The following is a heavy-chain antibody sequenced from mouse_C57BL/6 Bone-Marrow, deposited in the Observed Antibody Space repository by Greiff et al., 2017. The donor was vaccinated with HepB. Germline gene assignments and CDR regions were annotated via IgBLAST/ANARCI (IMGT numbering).Heavy chain of an antibody. CDR3: ARDYYGSSYHAMDY. Sequence: VQLQQPGAELVKPGASVKLSCKASGYTFTSYWMHWVKQRPGQGLEWIGMIHPNSGSTNYNEKFKSKATLTVDKSSSTAYMQLSSLTSEDSAVYYCARDYYGSSYHAMDYWGQGTSVTVSS. CDR2: IHPNSGST. D-gene: IGHD1-1*01. CDR1: GYTFTSYW. V-gene: IGHV1-64*01. J-gene: IGHJ4*01.